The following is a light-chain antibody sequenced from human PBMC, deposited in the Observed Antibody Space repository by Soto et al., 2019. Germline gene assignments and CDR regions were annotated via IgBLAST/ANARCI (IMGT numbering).Light chain of an antibody. Sequence: DIQMTQSPSTLSASVGDRVTITCRASQSVSNWLAWYQQKPGKAPNLLIYDASSLESGVPSRFSGSGSGTEFTLTISSLQSEDFAVYYCQQYDNWPPITFGQGTRLEN. CDR3: QQYDNWPPIT. J-gene: IGKJ5*01. CDR2: DAS. V-gene: IGKV1-5*01. CDR1: QSVSNW.